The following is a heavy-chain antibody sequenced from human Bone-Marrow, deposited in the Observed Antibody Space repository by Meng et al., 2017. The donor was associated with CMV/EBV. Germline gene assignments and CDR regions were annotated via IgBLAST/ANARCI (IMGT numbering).Heavy chain of an antibody. V-gene: IGHV1-8*03. Sequence: ASVKVSCKASGYTFTSYYMHWVRQATGQGLEWMGWMNPNSGNTDYAQKFQGRVTITRNTSISTAYMELSSLRSEDTAVYYCARAADYCSSTSCYRGGDYWGQGTLVTVSS. D-gene: IGHD2-2*02. J-gene: IGHJ4*02. CDR3: ARAADYCSSTSCYRGGDY. CDR2: MNPNSGNT. CDR1: GYTFTSYY.